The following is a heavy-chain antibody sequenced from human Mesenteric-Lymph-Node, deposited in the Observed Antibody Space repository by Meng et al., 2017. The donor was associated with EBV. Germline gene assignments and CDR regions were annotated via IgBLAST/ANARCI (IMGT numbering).Heavy chain of an antibody. V-gene: IGHV6-1*01. CDR1: GDSVSSSSAA. J-gene: IGHJ4*02. D-gene: IGHD3-10*01. CDR2: TYYRSKWYN. Sequence: QVQLQQSGPGLVMPSQTLSLTCVXSGDSVSSSSAAWTWIRQSPSRGLEWLGRTYYRSKWYNDYAVFVKSRITINPDTSKNQFSLQLNSVTPEDTAVYYCARVTLWFGELEYWGQGTLVTVSS. CDR3: ARVTLWFGELEY.